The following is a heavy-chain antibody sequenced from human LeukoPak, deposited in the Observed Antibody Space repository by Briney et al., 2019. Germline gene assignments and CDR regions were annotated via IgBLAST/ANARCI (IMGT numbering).Heavy chain of an antibody. CDR1: GYSISTGYF. D-gene: IGHD5-12*01. CDR2: ISRGAGT. CDR3: ARDHDVWVAPSFDY. Sequence: PSETLSLTCTVSGYSISTGYFWAWIRQPPGQGLGWIGIISRGAGTYYSPSLKSRVTMSLDTSKNQFSVNLNSVTAADTAVYYCARDHDVWVAPSFDYWGQGNLVSVSS. J-gene: IGHJ4*02. V-gene: IGHV4-38-2*02.